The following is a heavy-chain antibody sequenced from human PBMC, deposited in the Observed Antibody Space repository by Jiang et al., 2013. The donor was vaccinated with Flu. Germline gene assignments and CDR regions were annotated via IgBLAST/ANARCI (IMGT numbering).Heavy chain of an antibody. D-gene: IGHD6-6*01. CDR1: GFTFSAYW. V-gene: IGHV3-7*03. CDR2: IKKDGSDT. Sequence: VQLLESGGGWVQPGGSLIVSCAASGFTFSAYWMSWVRQTPGQGLQWLANIKKDGSDTRYVDSVRGRFIISRDNTRSLVFLQMDNVRVDDSGIYYCARDPYSSSSGYGMDVWG. CDR3: ARDPYSSSSGYGMDV. J-gene: IGHJ6*02.